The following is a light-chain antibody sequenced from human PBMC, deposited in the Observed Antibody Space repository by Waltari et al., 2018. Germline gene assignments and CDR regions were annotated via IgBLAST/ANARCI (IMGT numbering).Light chain of an antibody. Sequence: VILTQSPATLSLSPGERATLSCRASQSLSNYLAWYQQKPGQARRLLIYDASSRSTGIPDRFSGSGSGTEFTLIISSLEPEDFAVYYCQKYGSSPLTFGGGTKVEIK. CDR1: QSLSNY. CDR3: QKYGSSPLT. V-gene: IGKV3-20*01. J-gene: IGKJ4*01. CDR2: DAS.